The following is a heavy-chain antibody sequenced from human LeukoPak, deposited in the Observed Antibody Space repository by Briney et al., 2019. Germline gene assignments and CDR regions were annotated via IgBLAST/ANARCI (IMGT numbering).Heavy chain of an antibody. D-gene: IGHD3-22*01. CDR3: ARQPSGYYDKSGYYPYYFDF. J-gene: IGHJ4*02. V-gene: IGHV4-59*08. CDR2: IFYSGST. CDR1: GGSISSYY. Sequence: SETLSLTCTVSGGSISSYYWSWVRRPPGKGLEWIGCIFYSGSTNYDPSLESRVTISLDTPKNQFSLRLSSVTTADTAVYYCARQPSGYYDKSGYYPYYFDFWGQGALVTVSS.